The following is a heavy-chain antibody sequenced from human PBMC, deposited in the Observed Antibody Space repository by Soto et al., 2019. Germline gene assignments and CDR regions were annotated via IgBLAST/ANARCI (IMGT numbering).Heavy chain of an antibody. CDR1: GGSISSGGYS. J-gene: IGHJ4*02. CDR2: IYHSGST. Sequence: PSETLSLTCAVSGGSISSGGYSWSWIRQPPGKGLEWIGYIYHSGSTYYNPSLKSRVTISVDRSKNQFSLKLSSVTAADTAVYYCAGSQYGSGSYYPYYFDYWGQGTLVTVSS. V-gene: IGHV4-30-2*01. CDR3: AGSQYGSGSYYPYYFDY. D-gene: IGHD3-10*01.